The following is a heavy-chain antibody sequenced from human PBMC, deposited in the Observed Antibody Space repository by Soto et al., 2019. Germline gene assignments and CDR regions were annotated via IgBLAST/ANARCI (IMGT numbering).Heavy chain of an antibody. V-gene: IGHV1-18*01. CDR1: GYTFISYG. J-gene: IGHJ5*02. CDR2: ISAYNGNT. CDR3: ARLAGDARDWFER. Sequence: QVQLVQSGAEVKKPGASVKVSCKASGYTFISYGISWVRQAPGQGLEWMGWISAYNGNTNYAQKLQGRVTMTTHTSTSTAYMERRSLTPDDTAVDYCARLAGDARDWFERWGDGTLGSGSS. D-gene: IGHD2-8*01.